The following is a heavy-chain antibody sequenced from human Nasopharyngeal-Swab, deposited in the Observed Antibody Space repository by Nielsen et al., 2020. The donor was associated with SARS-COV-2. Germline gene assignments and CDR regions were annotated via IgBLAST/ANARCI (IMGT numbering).Heavy chain of an antibody. D-gene: IGHD2-2*01. V-gene: IGHV1-2*02. Sequence: ASVKVSCKASGYTFTSYAMHWVRQAPGQGLEWMGWINPNSGGTNYAQKFQGRVTMTRDTSISTAYMELSRLRSDDTAVYYCARAGLVVVPAAMGYWGQGTLVTVSS. CDR3: ARAGLVVVPAAMGY. CDR2: INPNSGGT. J-gene: IGHJ4*02. CDR1: GYTFTSYA.